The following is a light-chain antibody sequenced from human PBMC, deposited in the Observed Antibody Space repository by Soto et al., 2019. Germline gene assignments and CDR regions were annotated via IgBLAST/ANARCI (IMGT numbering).Light chain of an antibody. CDR3: QSYDTSLSAWV. CDR1: SSNIGAGYD. J-gene: IGLJ3*02. CDR2: GND. V-gene: IGLV1-40*01. Sequence: SVLTQPPSVSGAPGQRVTISCTGSSSNIGAGYDVHWYQQLPGTAPKLLIFGNDNRPSGVPDRFSGSKSGTSASLAITGLQADDEADYYCQSYDTSLSAWVFGGGTQLTVL.